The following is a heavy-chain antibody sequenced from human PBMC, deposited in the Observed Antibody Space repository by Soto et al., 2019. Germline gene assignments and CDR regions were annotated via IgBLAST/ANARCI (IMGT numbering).Heavy chain of an antibody. J-gene: IGHJ6*02. CDR3: AKDLVPAAEPRYYYYGMDV. Sequence: QVQLVESGGGVVQPGRSLRLSCAASGFTFSSYGMHCVRQAPGKGLEWVAVISYDGSNKYYADSVKGRFTISRDNSKNTLYLQMNSLRAEDTAVYYCAKDLVPAAEPRYYYYGMDVWGQGTTVTVSS. V-gene: IGHV3-30*18. CDR2: ISYDGSNK. CDR1: GFTFSSYG. D-gene: IGHD2-2*01.